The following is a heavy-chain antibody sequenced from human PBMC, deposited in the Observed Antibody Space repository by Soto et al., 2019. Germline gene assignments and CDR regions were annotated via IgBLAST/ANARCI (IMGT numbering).Heavy chain of an antibody. D-gene: IGHD3-10*01. CDR1: GFTFSDYY. Sequence: GGSLRLSCAASGFTFSDYYMTLIRQAPGKGLEWVSYISSGGSSIYYADSVKGRFTISRDNAKNSLYLQMNSLRAEDTAMYYCASLAIGTIIRGAPEFWGQGTLVTVS. CDR2: ISSGGSSI. CDR3: ASLAIGTIIRGAPEF. V-gene: IGHV3-11*01. J-gene: IGHJ4*02.